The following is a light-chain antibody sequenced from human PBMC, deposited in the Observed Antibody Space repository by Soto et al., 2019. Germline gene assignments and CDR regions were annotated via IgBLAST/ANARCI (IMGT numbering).Light chain of an antibody. CDR2: AAS. V-gene: IGKV1-8*01. Sequence: AIRMTQSPSSSSASRGARVTITCRASQGISSYLAWYKQTPGKAPKLLIYAASTLQSGVPSRFSGSASGTDFTLTISCLQSEEFATYYGQQYYSYPRTFGQGTKVDLK. CDR1: QGISSY. J-gene: IGKJ1*01. CDR3: QQYYSYPRT.